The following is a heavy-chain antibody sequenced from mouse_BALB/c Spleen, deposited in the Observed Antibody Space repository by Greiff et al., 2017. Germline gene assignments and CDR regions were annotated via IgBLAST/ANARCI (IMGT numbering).Heavy chain of an antibody. D-gene: IGHD3-3*01. CDR2: ISYSGST. CDR1: GYSITSDYA. J-gene: IGHJ3*01. CDR3: ARRADEGFAY. Sequence: EVMLVESGPGLVKPSQSLSLTCTVTGYSITSDYAWNWIRQFPGNKLEWMGYISYSGSTSYNPSLKSRISITRDTSKNQFFLQLNSVTTEDTATYYCARRADEGFAYWGQGTLVTVSA. V-gene: IGHV3-2*02.